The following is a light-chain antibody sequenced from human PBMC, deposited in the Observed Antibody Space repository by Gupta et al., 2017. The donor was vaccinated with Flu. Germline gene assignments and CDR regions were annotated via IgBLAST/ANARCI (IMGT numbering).Light chain of an antibody. CDR2: MAS. CDR3: LQYNTHPWT. Sequence: DVQMTQSPSALSASVGDRVTITCRARQTITKWLAWYQQKPGKAPLLLIYMASVLNTGVPSRFRGSGSGTEFTLTINSLQPDDFATYYCLQYNTHPWTFGQGTMVEI. J-gene: IGKJ1*01. CDR1: QTITKW. V-gene: IGKV1-5*03.